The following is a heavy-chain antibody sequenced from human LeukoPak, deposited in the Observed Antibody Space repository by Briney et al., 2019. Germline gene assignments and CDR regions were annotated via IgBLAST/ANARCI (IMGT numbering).Heavy chain of an antibody. Sequence: GRSLRLSCVVSGFILEDYAMHWVRHVPGKGLEWVSSISWDSGNQAYTDSVKGRFTISRDNGKNSLYLQMNSLRPEDTAFYYCVKDMGFDLLKDAFHVWGQGTLVTVSS. D-gene: IGHD3-9*01. J-gene: IGHJ3*01. CDR2: ISWDSGNQ. CDR3: VKDMGFDLLKDAFHV. CDR1: GFILEDYA. V-gene: IGHV3-9*01.